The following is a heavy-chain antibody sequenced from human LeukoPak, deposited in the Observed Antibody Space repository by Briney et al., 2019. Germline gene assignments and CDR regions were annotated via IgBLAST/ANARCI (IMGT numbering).Heavy chain of an antibody. CDR3: AGGSGSYPTAY. CDR1: GFTFSSYA. V-gene: IGHV3-23*01. J-gene: IGHJ4*02. D-gene: IGHD3-10*01. CDR2: ISGSGGST. Sequence: GGSLRLSCAASGFTFSSYAMSWVRQAPGKGLEWVSAISGSGGSTYYADSVKGRFTISRDNSKNTLYLQMNSLRAEDTAVYYCAGGSGSYPTAYWGQGTLVTVSS.